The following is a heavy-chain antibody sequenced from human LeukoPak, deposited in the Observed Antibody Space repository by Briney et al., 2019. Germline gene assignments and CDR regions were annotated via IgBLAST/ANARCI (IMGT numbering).Heavy chain of an antibody. J-gene: IGHJ4*02. CDR1: GGTFNSYA. D-gene: IGHD2-2*03. CDR2: IIPIFGIA. Sequence: EASVKVSCKASGGTFNSYAISWVRQAPGQGLEWMGRIIPIFGIANYAQKFQGRVTITADKSTSTAYMELSSLRSEDTAVYYCARIMDIVVVPAAMHYPDYWGQGTLVTVSS. V-gene: IGHV1-69*04. CDR3: ARIMDIVVVPAAMHYPDY.